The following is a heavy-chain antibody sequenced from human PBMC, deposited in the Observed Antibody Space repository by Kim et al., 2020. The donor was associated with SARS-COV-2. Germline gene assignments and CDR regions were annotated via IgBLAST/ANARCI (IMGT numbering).Heavy chain of an antibody. Sequence: GGSLRLSCAASGFTFDDYAMHWVRQAPGKGLEWVSLISGDGGSTYYADSVKGRFTISRDNSKNSLYLQMNSLRTEDTALYYCAKDRIGAAVAGLGFPLGYWGQGTLVTVSS. V-gene: IGHV3-43*02. D-gene: IGHD6-19*01. CDR3: AKDRIGAAVAGLGFPLGY. J-gene: IGHJ4*02. CDR1: GFTFDDYA. CDR2: ISGDGGST.